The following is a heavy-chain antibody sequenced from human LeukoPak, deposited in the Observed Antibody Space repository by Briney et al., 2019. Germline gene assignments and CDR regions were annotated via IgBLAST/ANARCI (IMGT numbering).Heavy chain of an antibody. D-gene: IGHD3-3*02. CDR3: ARDHLWSFDY. V-gene: IGHV3-11*04. J-gene: IGHJ4*02. CDR1: GFIVTDAW. Sequence: GGSLRLSCAPSGFIVTDAWMSWVRQAPGKGLEWLSRITTGGDTTSYADSVKGRFTISRDNAQNSLYLQIHTLRAEDTAVYYCARDHLWSFDYWGQGTLVTVSS. CDR2: ITTGGDTT.